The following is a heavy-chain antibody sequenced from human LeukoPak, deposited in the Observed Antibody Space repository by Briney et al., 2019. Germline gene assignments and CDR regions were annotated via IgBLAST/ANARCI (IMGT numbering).Heavy chain of an antibody. CDR1: GFSFSSYG. Sequence: GRSLRLSCAASGFSFSSYGMHWVRQAPGKGLEWVAVIWYDGSNKYYADSVKGRFTTSRDNSKNTLYLQMNSLRAEDTAMYYCARGGEKRPDYWGQGTLVTVSS. J-gene: IGHJ4*02. CDR3: ARGGEKRPDY. V-gene: IGHV3-33*01. CDR2: IWYDGSNK.